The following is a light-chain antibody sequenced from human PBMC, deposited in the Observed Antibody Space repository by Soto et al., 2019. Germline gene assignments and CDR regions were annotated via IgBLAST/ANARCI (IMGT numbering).Light chain of an antibody. J-gene: IGKJ5*01. Sequence: EIVFTQSPSTLSLSPFERSTLSCRASQSVSSSLAWYQQKPGQAPRLLIYGASSRATGIPDRFSGSGSGTDFSLTISRLEPEDFAVYYCQHSGGSPRITFGQGTRLEIK. CDR3: QHSGGSPRIT. V-gene: IGKV3-20*01. CDR1: QSVSSS. CDR2: GAS.